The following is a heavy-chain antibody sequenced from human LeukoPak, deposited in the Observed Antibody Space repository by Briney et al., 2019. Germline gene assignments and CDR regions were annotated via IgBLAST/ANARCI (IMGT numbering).Heavy chain of an antibody. J-gene: IGHJ3*02. CDR2: IGSSSNSI. V-gene: IGHV3-48*01. CDR1: GFTFSSYS. CDR3: ARWDPTLDAFDI. D-gene: IGHD1-26*01. Sequence: PGGSLRLSCAASGFTFSSYSMNWVRQAPGKGLEWVSYIGSSSNSIYYADSVKGRFTISRDNAKNSLYLQMNSLRAEDTAVYYCARWDPTLDAFDIWGQGTMVTVSS.